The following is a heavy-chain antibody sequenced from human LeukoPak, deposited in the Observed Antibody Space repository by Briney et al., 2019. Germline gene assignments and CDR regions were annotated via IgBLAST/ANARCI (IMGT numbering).Heavy chain of an antibody. J-gene: IGHJ4*02. Sequence: GGSLRLSCAASGFTFSSYAMSWVRQAPGKGREWVSAISGRGGSTYYADSVKGRFTISRDNSKNTLYLQMNSLRAEDTAVYYCAKGSTVTIQGLFVDYWGQGTMVSVSS. CDR2: ISGRGGST. V-gene: IGHV3-23*01. CDR1: GFTFSSYA. CDR3: AKGSTVTIQGLFVDY. D-gene: IGHD4-17*01.